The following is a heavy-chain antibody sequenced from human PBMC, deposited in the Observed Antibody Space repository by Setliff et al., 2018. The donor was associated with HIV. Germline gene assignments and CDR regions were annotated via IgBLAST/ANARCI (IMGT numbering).Heavy chain of an antibody. CDR1: GPDSSDDYY. CDR2: ITYSGSA. Sequence: PSETLSLTCVGPDSSDDYYWNWIRQPPGKGLEWIGYITYSGSAYYNPSLKSRVTISIDSSNNQISLRLSSVTAADTAMYYCVRDDYGYNGKGFDYWGPGTLVTV. CDR3: VRDDYGYNGKGFDY. V-gene: IGHV4-30-4*08. D-gene: IGHD4-17*01. J-gene: IGHJ4*02.